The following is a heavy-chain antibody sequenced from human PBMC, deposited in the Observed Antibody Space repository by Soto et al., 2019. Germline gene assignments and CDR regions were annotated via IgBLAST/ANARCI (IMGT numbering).Heavy chain of an antibody. J-gene: IGHJ4*02. D-gene: IGHD3-3*01. Sequence: PGGSLRLSCAASGFTFSSYSMNWVRQAPGKGLEWVSYISSSSSTIYYADSVKGRFTISRDNAKNSLYLQMNSLRAEDTAVYYCARDEDDFWSGYEAPNFDYWGQGTLVTVSS. V-gene: IGHV3-48*01. CDR2: ISSSSSTI. CDR3: ARDEDDFWSGYEAPNFDY. CDR1: GFTFSSYS.